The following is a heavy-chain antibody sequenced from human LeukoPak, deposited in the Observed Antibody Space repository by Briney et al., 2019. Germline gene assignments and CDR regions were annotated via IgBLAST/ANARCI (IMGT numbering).Heavy chain of an antibody. CDR2: ISSSGSTI. CDR3: ASQLGDYDDYFDY. V-gene: IGHV3-11*04. D-gene: IGHD4-17*01. Sequence: KTGGSLRLSCAASGFTFSDYYMSWIRQAPGKGLDWVSYISSSGSTIYYADSVKGRFTISRDNAKNSLYLQMNSLRAEDTAVYYCASQLGDYDDYFDYWGQGTLVTVSS. J-gene: IGHJ4*02. CDR1: GFTFSDYY.